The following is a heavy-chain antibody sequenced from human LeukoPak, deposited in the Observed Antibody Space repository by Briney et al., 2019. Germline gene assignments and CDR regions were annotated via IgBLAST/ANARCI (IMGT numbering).Heavy chain of an antibody. CDR1: GGSFSGYY. J-gene: IGHJ4*02. CDR3: ARGRGRVAAAGTSFDY. V-gene: IGHV4-34*01. CDR2: INHSGST. Sequence: SETLSLTRAVYGGSFSGYYWSWIRQPPGKGLEWIGEINHSGSTNYNPSLKSRVTISVDTSKNQFSLKLSSVTAADTAVYYCARGRGRVAAAGTSFDYWGQGTLVTVSP. D-gene: IGHD6-13*01.